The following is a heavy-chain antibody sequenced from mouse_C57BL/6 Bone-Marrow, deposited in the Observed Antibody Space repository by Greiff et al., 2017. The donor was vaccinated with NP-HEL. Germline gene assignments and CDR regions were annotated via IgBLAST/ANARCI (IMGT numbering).Heavy chain of an antibody. Sequence: EVKLEESGGGLVQPGESLKLSCESNEYEFPSHDMSWVRKTPEKRLELVAAINSDGGSTYYPDTMERRFIISRDNTKKTLYLQMSSLRSEDTALYYCATYDSNYSYWYFDVWGTGTTVTVSS. J-gene: IGHJ1*03. CDR1: EYEFPSHD. V-gene: IGHV5-2*03. CDR3: ATYDSNYSYWYFDV. CDR2: INSDGGST. D-gene: IGHD2-5*01.